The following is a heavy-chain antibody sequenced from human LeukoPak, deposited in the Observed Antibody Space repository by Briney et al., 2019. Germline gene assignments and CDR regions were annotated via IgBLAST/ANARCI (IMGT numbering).Heavy chain of an antibody. J-gene: IGHJ5*02. CDR3: ARAPRRYSSSWPRMGVWFDP. Sequence: PSETLSLTCTVSRGSVTSYYWSWIRQPPRKGLEWIGDVYFSGDTKYNPSLQSRATISLDTSQNQFSLRLRSVTAADTAVYYCARAPRRYSSSWPRMGVWFDPWGQGTLVTVSS. D-gene: IGHD6-13*01. CDR2: VYFSGDT. V-gene: IGHV4-59*02. CDR1: RGSVTSYY.